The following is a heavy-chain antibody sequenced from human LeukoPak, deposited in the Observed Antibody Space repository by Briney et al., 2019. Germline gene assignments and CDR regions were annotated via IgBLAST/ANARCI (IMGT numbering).Heavy chain of an antibody. CDR1: GFTFSHFA. D-gene: IGHD6-13*01. Sequence: GRSLRLSCAASGFTFSHFAMHWVRQAPGKGLEWVAVISYDGSNKYYADSVKGRFTISRDNSKNTLYLQMNSLRAEDTAVYYCARVLAAAGNYWGQGTLVTVSS. CDR2: ISYDGSNK. V-gene: IGHV3-30*04. CDR3: ARVLAAAGNY. J-gene: IGHJ4*02.